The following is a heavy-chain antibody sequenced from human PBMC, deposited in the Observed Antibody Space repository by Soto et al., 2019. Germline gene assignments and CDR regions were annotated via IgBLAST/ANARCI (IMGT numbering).Heavy chain of an antibody. Sequence: GCSLRLSCAAAGFTFSLYAMSWVHQAPVKGLEWVSSISGSGASTYYAESVKGPFTISRDHSKNTLYLQMNSLTAEDTAVYYCAKPTGYCSGGSCYIFDYWGKGTLVRVXS. CDR3: AKPTGYCSGGSCYIFDY. CDR2: ISGSGAST. D-gene: IGHD2-15*01. CDR1: GFTFSLYA. V-gene: IGHV3-23*01. J-gene: IGHJ4*02.